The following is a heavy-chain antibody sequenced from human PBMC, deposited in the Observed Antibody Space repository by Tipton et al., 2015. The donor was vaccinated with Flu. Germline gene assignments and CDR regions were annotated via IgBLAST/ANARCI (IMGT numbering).Heavy chain of an antibody. J-gene: IGHJ4*02. Sequence: GLVKPSETLSLTCAVYGGSFRGYYWAWIRQPPGKGLEWIGQINDGGSTNYNPSLKSRVTMSVDTSKNQFSLNLSSVTAADTAVYYCAKRGYSFAWDYWGQGTPVTVSS. V-gene: IGHV4-34*01. CDR3: AKRGYSFAWDY. CDR1: GGSFRGYY. D-gene: IGHD5-18*01. CDR2: INDGGST.